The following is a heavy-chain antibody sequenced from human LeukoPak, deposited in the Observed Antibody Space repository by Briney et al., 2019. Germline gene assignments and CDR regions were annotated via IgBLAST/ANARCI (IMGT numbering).Heavy chain of an antibody. CDR1: GFTFSSHS. V-gene: IGHV3-21*01. J-gene: IGHJ6*02. CDR2: ISSSSSYI. CDR3: ARGIMNGMDV. D-gene: IGHD3-16*01. Sequence: GGSLRLSCAASGFTFSSHSMNWVRQAPGKGLEWVSSISSSSSYIYYADSVKGRFTISRDNAKNSLYLQMNSLRAEDTAVYYCARGIMNGMDVWGQGTTVTVSS.